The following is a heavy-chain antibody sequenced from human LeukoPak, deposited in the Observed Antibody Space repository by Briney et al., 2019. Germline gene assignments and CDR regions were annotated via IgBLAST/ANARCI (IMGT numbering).Heavy chain of an antibody. D-gene: IGHD5-12*01. CDR3: AREVEADIVATYNFDY. CDR2: ISSSSSYI. CDR1: GFSFSSYS. V-gene: IGHV3-21*01. J-gene: IGHJ4*02. Sequence: GGSLRLSCAASGFSFSSYSMNWVRQAPGKGLEWVSSISSSSSYIYYADSVKGRFTISRDNAKNSLYLQMNSLRAEDTAVYYCAREVEADIVATYNFDYWGQGTLVTVSS.